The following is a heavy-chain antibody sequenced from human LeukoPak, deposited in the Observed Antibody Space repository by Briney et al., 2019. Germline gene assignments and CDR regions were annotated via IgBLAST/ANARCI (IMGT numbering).Heavy chain of an antibody. V-gene: IGHV4-59*01. CDR1: GVSISSYY. J-gene: IGHJ4*02. D-gene: IGHD5-12*01. CDR3: ASGYGKFDY. CDR2: IYYSGST. Sequence: SETLSLTCTVSGVSISSYYWSWIRQPPGKGLEWIGYIYYSGSTNYNPSLKSRVTISVDTSKNQFSLKLSSVTAADTAVYYCASGYGKFDYWGQGTLVTVSS.